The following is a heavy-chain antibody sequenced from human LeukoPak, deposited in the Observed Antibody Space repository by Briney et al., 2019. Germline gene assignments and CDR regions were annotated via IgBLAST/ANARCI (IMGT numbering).Heavy chain of an antibody. Sequence: GGSLRLSCAASGFTFSSYEMNWVRQAPGKGLEWVSYISSSGSTIYYADSVKGRFTISRDNAKNSLYLQMNSLRAEDTAVCYCARDARITMVRGVIITKNDYWGQGTLVTVSS. D-gene: IGHD3-10*01. V-gene: IGHV3-48*03. CDR2: ISSSGSTI. CDR3: ARDARITMVRGVIITKNDY. J-gene: IGHJ4*02. CDR1: GFTFSSYE.